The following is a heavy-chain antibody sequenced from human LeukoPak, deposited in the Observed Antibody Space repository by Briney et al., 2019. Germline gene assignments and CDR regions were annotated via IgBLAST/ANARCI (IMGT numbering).Heavy chain of an antibody. CDR2: IYSGGST. CDR3: VRESID. Sequence: GGSLRLSCIASGFTVSSNNMIWVRQAPGKGLEWVSVIYSGGSTNYADSVRGRFTISRDNSKNTLYLQMNSLRVEDTALYYCVRESIDWGQGTLVTVSS. J-gene: IGHJ4*02. CDR1: GFTVSSNN. D-gene: IGHD6-6*01. V-gene: IGHV3-53*01.